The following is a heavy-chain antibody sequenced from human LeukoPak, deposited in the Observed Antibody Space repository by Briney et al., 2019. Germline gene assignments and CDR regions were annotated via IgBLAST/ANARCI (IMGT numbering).Heavy chain of an antibody. V-gene: IGHV4-4*07. CDR1: GASISGYY. Sequence: PSETLSLTCAVPGASISGYYWSWIRQPAGKGLEWIGRIYTSGSTNYNPSLKSRVTMSVDTSKNQFSLELSSVTAADTAVYYCARESPSGRASDIWGQGTLVTVSS. CDR3: ARESPSGRASDI. D-gene: IGHD3-10*01. CDR2: IYTSGST. J-gene: IGHJ3*02.